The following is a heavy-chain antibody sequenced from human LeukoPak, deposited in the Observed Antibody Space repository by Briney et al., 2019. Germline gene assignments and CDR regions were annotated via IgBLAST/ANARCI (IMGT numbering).Heavy chain of an antibody. Sequence: ASVKVSCKASGYTFTGYYMHWVRQAPGQGLEWMGWINPSSGGTNYAQKLQGRVTMTRDTSISTAYMELSRLRSDDTAVYYCARDHYDSSGPADYWGQGTLVTVSS. CDR2: INPSSGGT. CDR3: ARDHYDSSGPADY. J-gene: IGHJ4*02. CDR1: GYTFTGYY. D-gene: IGHD3-22*01. V-gene: IGHV1-2*02.